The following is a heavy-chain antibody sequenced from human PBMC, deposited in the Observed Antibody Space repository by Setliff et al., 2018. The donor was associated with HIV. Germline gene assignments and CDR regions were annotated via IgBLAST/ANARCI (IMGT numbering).Heavy chain of an antibody. CDR1: GYSFTSYW. Sequence: PGESLKISCKGSGYSFTSYWIGWVRKMPGKGLGWMGIIHPGDSDTRYSTSFQGQVPISADKSISTVYLQWISLKASDTAMYYCARQSGDYTVTTYYMDVWGKGTPVTVSS. CDR2: IHPGDSDT. D-gene: IGHD4-17*01. CDR3: ARQSGDYTVTTYYMDV. V-gene: IGHV5-51*01. J-gene: IGHJ6*03.